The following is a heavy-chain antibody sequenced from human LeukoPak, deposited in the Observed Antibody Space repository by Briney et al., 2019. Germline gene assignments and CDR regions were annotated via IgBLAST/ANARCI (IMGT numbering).Heavy chain of an antibody. CDR3: AKQVAVAANDAFDI. V-gene: IGHV4-34*08. J-gene: IGHJ3*02. CDR2: INHSGST. CDR1: GGTFSGYY. D-gene: IGHD6-19*01. Sequence: PSETLSLTCAVSGGTFSGYYWRWIRQPPGKGLEWIGEINHSGSTNYNPSLKSRVTISVDTSKNQFSLKLSSVTAADTAVYYCAKQVAVAANDAFDIWGQGTMVTVSS.